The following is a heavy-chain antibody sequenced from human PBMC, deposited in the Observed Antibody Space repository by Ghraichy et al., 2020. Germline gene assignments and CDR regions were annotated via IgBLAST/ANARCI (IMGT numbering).Heavy chain of an antibody. CDR3: AREGRGYYGSGSYYGYYYYYGMDV. J-gene: IGHJ6*02. CDR1: GDSVSSNSAA. Sequence: SQTLSLTCAISGDSVSSNSAAWNWIRPSPSRGLEWLGRTYYRSKWYNDYAVSVKSRITINPDTSKNQFSLQLNSVTPEDTAVYYCAREGRGYYGSGSYYGYYYYYGMDVWGQGTTVTVSS. V-gene: IGHV6-1*01. CDR2: TYYRSKWYN. D-gene: IGHD3-10*01.